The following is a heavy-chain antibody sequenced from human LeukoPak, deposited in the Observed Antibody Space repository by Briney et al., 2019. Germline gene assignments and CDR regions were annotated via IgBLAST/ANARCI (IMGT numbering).Heavy chain of an antibody. Sequence: GGSLRLSCAVSGFTFSSYWISWVRQAPGKGLEWVANIKQDGSQKYYVDSVKGRFTISRDNAKNSLYLQMNSLRAEDTAVYYCASGDDFDMWGQGTMVTVSS. CDR2: IKQDGSQK. V-gene: IGHV3-7*01. CDR1: GFTFSSYW. J-gene: IGHJ3*02. CDR3: ASGDDFDM.